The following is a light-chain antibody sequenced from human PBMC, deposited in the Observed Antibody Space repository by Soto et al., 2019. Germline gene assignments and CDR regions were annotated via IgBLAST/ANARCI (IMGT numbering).Light chain of an antibody. CDR2: EVS. J-gene: IGLJ1*01. CDR1: SSDIGAYNS. Sequence: QSALTQPASVSGSPGQSITISCTGTSSDIGAYNSVSWYQQHPGKAPKLMIYEVSNRPSGVSNRFSASKSGNTASLTISGRQAEDEADYYCSSRTTSNPYVFGTVTKLTVL. V-gene: IGLV2-14*01. CDR3: SSRTTSNPYV.